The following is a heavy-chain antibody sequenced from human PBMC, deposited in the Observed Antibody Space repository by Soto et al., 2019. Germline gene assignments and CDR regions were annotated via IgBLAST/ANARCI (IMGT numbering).Heavy chain of an antibody. J-gene: IGHJ6*02. Sequence: SVKVSCKASVGTFSSYAISWVRQAPGQGLEWMGGIIPIFGTANYAQKFQGRVTITADESTSTAYMELSSLRSEDTAVYYCARWAVAGPYGMDVWGQGTTVTVSS. V-gene: IGHV1-69*13. D-gene: IGHD6-19*01. CDR2: IIPIFGTA. CDR1: VGTFSSYA. CDR3: ARWAVAGPYGMDV.